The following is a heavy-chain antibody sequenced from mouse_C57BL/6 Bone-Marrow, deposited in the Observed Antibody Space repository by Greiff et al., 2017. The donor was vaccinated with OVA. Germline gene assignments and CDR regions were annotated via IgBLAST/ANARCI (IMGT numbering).Heavy chain of an antibody. CDR3: TTERYGNYLYYFDY. V-gene: IGHV14-4*01. CDR2: IDPENGDT. CDR1: GFNIKDDY. D-gene: IGHD2-1*01. J-gene: IGHJ2*01. Sequence: EVQLQQSGAELVRPGASVKLSCTASGFNIKDDYMHWVKQRPEQGLEWLGWIDPENGDTEYASKFQGKATITADTSSNTDYLQLSSLTSEDTAVYYGTTERYGNYLYYFDYWGQGTTLTVSS.